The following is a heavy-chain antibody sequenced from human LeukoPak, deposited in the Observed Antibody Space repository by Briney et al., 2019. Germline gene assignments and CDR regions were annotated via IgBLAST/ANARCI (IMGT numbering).Heavy chain of an antibody. Sequence: SQTLSLTCTVSGGSISSGSYYWSWIRQPAGKGLEWIGRIYTSGSTNYNPSLKSRVTISVDTSKNQFSLKLSSVTAADTAVYYRARGDSSGTFDYWGQGTLVTVSS. D-gene: IGHD3-22*01. V-gene: IGHV4-61*02. J-gene: IGHJ4*02. CDR1: GGSISSGSYY. CDR2: IYTSGST. CDR3: ARGDSSGTFDY.